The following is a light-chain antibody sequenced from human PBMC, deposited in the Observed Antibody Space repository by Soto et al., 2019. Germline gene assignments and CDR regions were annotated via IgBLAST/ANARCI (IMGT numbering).Light chain of an antibody. CDR2: GNR. CDR1: SSNIGAGYD. V-gene: IGLV1-40*01. Sequence: QSALTQPPSVSGGAPGQRVTISCTGTSSNIGAGYDVSWYQHLPGTAPKLLIYGNRFRPSGVPDRFSGSQSGTSASLAITGLQAEDEADYYCQSYDNSLNAYVFGTGTKLTVL. CDR3: QSYDNSLNAYV. J-gene: IGLJ1*01.